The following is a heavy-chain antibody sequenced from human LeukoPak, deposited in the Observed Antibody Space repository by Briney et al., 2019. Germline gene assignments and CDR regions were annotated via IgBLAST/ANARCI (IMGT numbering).Heavy chain of an antibody. CDR1: GGSISSGGYY. Sequence: SETLSLTCTVSGGSISSGGYYWSWIRQPPGKGLEWIGYIYHSGSTYYNPSLKSRVTISVDTSKNQFSLKLSSVTAADTAVYYCARGPGGSSSSDFDYWGQGTLVTVSS. J-gene: IGHJ4*02. V-gene: IGHV4-30-2*01. CDR3: ARGPGGSSSSDFDY. D-gene: IGHD6-6*01. CDR2: IYHSGST.